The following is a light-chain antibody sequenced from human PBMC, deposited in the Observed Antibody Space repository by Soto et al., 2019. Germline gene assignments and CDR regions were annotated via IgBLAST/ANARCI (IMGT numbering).Light chain of an antibody. CDR3: GTWDSSLSAGV. CDR2: DNT. V-gene: IGLV1-51*01. J-gene: IGLJ3*02. CDR1: SSNIGNTD. Sequence: QSVLTQPPSVSAAAGQKVIISCSGSSSNIGNTDVSWYQQLPGAAPKLLIYDNTKRPSGIPDRFSGSKSGSSATLGITGLQTGDEADYYCGTWDSSLSAGVFGGGTKLTVL.